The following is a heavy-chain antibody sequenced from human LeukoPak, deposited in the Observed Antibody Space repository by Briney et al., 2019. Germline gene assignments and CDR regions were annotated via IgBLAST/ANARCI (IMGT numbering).Heavy chain of an antibody. V-gene: IGHV3-74*01. J-gene: IGHJ4*02. CDR1: GLSFSGHW. D-gene: IGHD6-6*01. CDR3: ARGPNSNWSGLDF. CDR2: ISPTGSTT. Sequence: GGSLRLSCIASGLSFSGHWMHWARQLPGKGLVWVSRISPTGSTTSYADSVKGRFTVSRDNAKNTLYLQVNNLRAEDTAVYYCARGPNSNWSGLDFWGQGTLLTVSS.